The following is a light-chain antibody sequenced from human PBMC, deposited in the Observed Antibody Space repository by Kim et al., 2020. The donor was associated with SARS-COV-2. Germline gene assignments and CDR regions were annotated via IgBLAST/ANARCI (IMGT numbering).Light chain of an antibody. J-gene: IGLJ1*01. Sequence: QSITISCTGTSSDVGGYNYVSWYQQHPGKAPKLMIYDVSNRPSGVSNRFSGSKSGNTASLTISGLQAEDEADYYCSSYTGSGTPYVFGTGTKVTVL. CDR3: SSYTGSGTPYV. CDR2: DVS. V-gene: IGLV2-14*03. CDR1: SSDVGGYNY.